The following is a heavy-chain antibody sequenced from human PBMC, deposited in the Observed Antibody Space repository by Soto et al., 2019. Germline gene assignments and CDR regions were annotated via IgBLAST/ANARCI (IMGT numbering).Heavy chain of an antibody. Sequence: GGSLRLSCAASGFTFSSYSMNWVHQAPGKGLEWVSYISSSSSTIYYADSVKGRFTISRDNAKNSLYLQMNSLRAEDTAVYYCAIPYDYIWGTYDYWGQGTLVTVSS. CDR2: ISSSSSTI. J-gene: IGHJ4*02. CDR1: GFTFSSYS. CDR3: AIPYDYIWGTYDY. V-gene: IGHV3-48*01. D-gene: IGHD3-16*01.